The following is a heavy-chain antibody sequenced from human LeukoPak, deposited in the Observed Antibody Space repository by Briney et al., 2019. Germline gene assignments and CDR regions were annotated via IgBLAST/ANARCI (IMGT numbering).Heavy chain of an antibody. D-gene: IGHD4-23*01. CDR2: TSGSGGST. V-gene: IGHV3-23*01. J-gene: IGHJ4*02. CDR3: ANDYGGNSDASFDY. CDR1: GFTFSSYA. Sequence: AGSLRLSCAASGFTFSSYAMSWDRQAPGKGLEWVSATSGSGGSTYNADSVKGRFTISRDNSKNTLYLQMNSLRAEDTAVYYCANDYGGNSDASFDYWGQGTLVTVSS.